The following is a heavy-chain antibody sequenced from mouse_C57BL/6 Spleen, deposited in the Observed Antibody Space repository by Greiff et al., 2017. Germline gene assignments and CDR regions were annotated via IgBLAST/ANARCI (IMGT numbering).Heavy chain of an antibody. V-gene: IGHV1-47*01. CDR1: GYTFTTYP. Sequence: VKLLQSGADLVKPGASVKMSCKASGYTFTTYPIDWMKQTPGKSLEWIGNFHPYNDDTKYTEKLKGKATLTVEKSSSTVYLELSRLTSDDSAVYDWARGDSTGLYPFFDYRGQGTTLTVAT. D-gene: IGHD3-2*02. CDR2: FHPYNDDT. CDR3: ARGDSTGLYPFFDY. J-gene: IGHJ2*01.